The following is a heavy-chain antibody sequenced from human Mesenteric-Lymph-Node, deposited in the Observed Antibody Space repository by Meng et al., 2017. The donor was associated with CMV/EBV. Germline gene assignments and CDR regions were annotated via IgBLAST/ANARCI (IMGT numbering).Heavy chain of an antibody. CDR3: ARAPYDFWRFYYFDY. D-gene: IGHD3-3*01. CDR2: IYYSEKT. V-gene: IGHV4-39*01. J-gene: IGHJ4*02. CDR1: GGSISSRSYY. Sequence: SETLSLTCTVSGGSISSRSYYWGWIRQPPGKGLEWIGSIYYSEKTYYTPSLKSRVTISVDTSKNQFSLRLNSVTAADTAVYYCARAPYDFWRFYYFDYWGQGTLVTVSS.